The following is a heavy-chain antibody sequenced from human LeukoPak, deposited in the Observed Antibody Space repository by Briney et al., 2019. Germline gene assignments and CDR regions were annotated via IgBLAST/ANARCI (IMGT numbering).Heavy chain of an antibody. J-gene: IGHJ4*02. CDR3: ARPVATIRSTYYFDY. V-gene: IGHV4-39*01. CDR2: IHYSGGT. CDR1: GGSISSGGYY. Sequence: PSQTLSLTCTVSGGSISSGGYYWSWIRQPPGKGLEWIGTIHYSGGTYYNPSLKSRVTISVDRSKNQFSLKLSSVTAADTAVYYCARPVATIRSTYYFDYWGQGTLVTVSS.